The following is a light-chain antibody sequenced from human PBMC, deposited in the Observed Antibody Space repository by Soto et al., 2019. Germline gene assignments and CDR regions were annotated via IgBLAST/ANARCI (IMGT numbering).Light chain of an antibody. CDR3: QQANSFPWT. V-gene: IGKV1-12*01. CDR2: AAS. J-gene: IGKJ1*01. Sequence: IQMTPSPSSVSASVGDRVTTTCRASQGIGSWLAWYQQKPGKAPKLLIYAASSLQSGVPSRFSGSGSGTDFTLTISSLQPEDFATYYCQQANSFPWTFGQGTKVDIK. CDR1: QGIGSW.